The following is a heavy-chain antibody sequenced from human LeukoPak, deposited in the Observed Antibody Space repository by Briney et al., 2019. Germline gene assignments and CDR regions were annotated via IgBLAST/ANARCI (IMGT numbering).Heavy chain of an antibody. D-gene: IGHD3-10*01. Sequence: SETLSLTCTVSGGSISSSSYYWGWIRQPPGEGLEWIGSIYYSGSTYYNPSLKSRVTISVDTSKNQFSLKLSSVTAADTAVYYCAKSLWWGLLWFGEYRGFFDYWGQGTLVTVSS. J-gene: IGHJ4*02. CDR2: IYYSGST. CDR3: AKSLWWGLLWFGEYRGFFDY. V-gene: IGHV4-39*01. CDR1: GGSISSSSYY.